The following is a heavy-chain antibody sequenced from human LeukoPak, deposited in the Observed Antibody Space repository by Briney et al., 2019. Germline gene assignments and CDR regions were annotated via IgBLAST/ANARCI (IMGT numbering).Heavy chain of an antibody. D-gene: IGHD4-17*01. J-gene: IGHJ4*02. CDR1: GYSFTSRW. V-gene: IGHV5-51*01. CDR3: ATFSNYGDFFDF. Sequence: GESLKISCQGSGYSFTSRWLAWVRQMPGKGLEWMGIIYPDDSDIRYNPSFQGQVTMSADKSVNVAYLQWSSLKASDTAMYYCATFSNYGDFFDFWGQGTLVTVSS. CDR2: IYPDDSDI.